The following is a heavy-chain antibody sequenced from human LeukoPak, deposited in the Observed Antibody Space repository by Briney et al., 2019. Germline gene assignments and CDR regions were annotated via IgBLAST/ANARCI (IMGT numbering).Heavy chain of an antibody. CDR3: ARQWLRFSYYYMDV. CDR2: FYDSGNT. D-gene: IGHD5-12*01. V-gene: IGHV4-4*02. J-gene: IGHJ6*03. Sequence: PSGTLSLTCAVSGGSISSSNWWSWVRQPPGKGLEWIGSFYDSGNTYYSPSLKSRVTISVDTSKNQFSLKLSSVTAADTAVYYCARQWLRFSYYYMDVWGKGTTVTISS. CDR1: GGSISSSNW.